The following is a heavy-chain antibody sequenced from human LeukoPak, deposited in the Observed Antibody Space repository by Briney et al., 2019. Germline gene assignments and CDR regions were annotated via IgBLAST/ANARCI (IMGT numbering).Heavy chain of an antibody. Sequence: ASVKVSCKASGYTFISHGISWVRQAPGQGLEWMGWISAYNGKTKYAQKFQGRVTLTTDASTSTAYMELRSLRSDDTAVYYCAKSLGGYGNFDYWGQGTLVTVSS. CDR3: AKSLGGYGNFDY. V-gene: IGHV1-18*01. CDR2: ISAYNGKT. CDR1: GYTFISHG. D-gene: IGHD5-18*01. J-gene: IGHJ4*02.